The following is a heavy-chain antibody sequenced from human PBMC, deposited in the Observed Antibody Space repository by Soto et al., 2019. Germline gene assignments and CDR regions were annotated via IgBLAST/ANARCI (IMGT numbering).Heavy chain of an antibody. J-gene: IGHJ4*02. CDR2: IHPSGGGS. CDR1: GYTLNTYY. Sequence: ASVKVSCKPSGYTLNTYYLHWVRQAPGQGLEWMGIIHPSGGGSTYAQKFLDRVTMTRDTSTSTVFMELSSLRSADTAVYYCARGGHIAVVTASFDYWGQGTLVTVSS. V-gene: IGHV1-46*02. D-gene: IGHD2-21*02. CDR3: ARGGHIAVVTASFDY.